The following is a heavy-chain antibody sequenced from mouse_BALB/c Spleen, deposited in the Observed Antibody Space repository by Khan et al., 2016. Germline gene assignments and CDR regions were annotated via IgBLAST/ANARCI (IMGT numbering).Heavy chain of an antibody. CDR2: ILPGSDST. CDR3: ARSRLYFDY. CDR1: GYTFSSYW. J-gene: IGHJ2*01. V-gene: IGHV1-9*01. D-gene: IGHD3-2*02. Sequence: QVQLKQSGAELMKPGASVKISCKATGYTFSSYWIEWVKQSPGHGLEWIGEILPGSDSTNYDEKFKGKATFTADTSSNTAYMQLSSLTSEDSAVYYCARSRLYFDYWGQGTTLTVSS.